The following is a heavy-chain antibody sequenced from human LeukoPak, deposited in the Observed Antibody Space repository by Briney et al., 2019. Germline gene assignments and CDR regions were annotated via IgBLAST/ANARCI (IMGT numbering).Heavy chain of an antibody. D-gene: IGHD3-9*01. CDR1: GGSFSGYY. Sequence: PSETLSLTCAVYGGSFSGYYWSWIRQPPGKGLEWIGEINHSGSTNYNPPLKSRVTISVDTSKNQFSLKPSSVTAADTAVYYCARVAGPALRYFDWLFPRSGFDYWGQGTLVTVSS. J-gene: IGHJ4*02. CDR3: ARVAGPALRYFDWLFPRSGFDY. CDR2: INHSGST. V-gene: IGHV4-34*01.